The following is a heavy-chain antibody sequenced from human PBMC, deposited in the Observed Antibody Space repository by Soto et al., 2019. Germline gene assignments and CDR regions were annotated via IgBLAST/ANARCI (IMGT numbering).Heavy chain of an antibody. CDR1: GYTFTSYG. CDR2: ISAYNGNT. CDR3: ARGYLTGHYYDSGGYYYAFDI. V-gene: IGHV1-18*01. J-gene: IGHJ3*02. D-gene: IGHD3-22*01. Sequence: ASVKVSCKASGYTFTSYGISWVRQAPGQGLEWMGWISAYNGNTNYAQKLQGRVTMTTDTSTSTAYMELRSLRSDDTAVYYCARGYLTGHYYDSGGYYYAFDIWGQGTMVTISS.